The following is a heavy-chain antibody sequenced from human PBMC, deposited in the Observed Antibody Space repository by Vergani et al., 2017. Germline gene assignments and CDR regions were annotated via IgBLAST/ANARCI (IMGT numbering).Heavy chain of an antibody. CDR1: GFTFSSYG. Sequence: QVQLVESGGGVVQPGGSLRLSCAASGFTFSSYGMLWVLQAPGKGLEWVAFIRYDGSNKYYADSVKGRFTISRDNSKNTLYLQMNSLRAEDTAVYYCAKDLTTVFDYWGQGTLVTVSS. V-gene: IGHV3-30*02. D-gene: IGHD4-17*01. CDR2: IRYDGSNK. CDR3: AKDLTTVFDY. J-gene: IGHJ4*02.